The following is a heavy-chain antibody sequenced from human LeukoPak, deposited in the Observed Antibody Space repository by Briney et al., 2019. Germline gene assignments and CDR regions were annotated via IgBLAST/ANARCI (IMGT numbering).Heavy chain of an antibody. J-gene: IGHJ5*02. V-gene: IGHV1-46*01. D-gene: IGHD1-26*01. CDR2: VHSSGGVI. CDR1: GYTCTSDY. CDR3: AGSSHQRNWFDP. Sequence: ASVKVTCKASGYTCTSDYMNLVRQAPGQGLERMGIVHSSGGVIKYAQEFQDRLTVTRDTSTSRIYMELSSLRSEDTAVYYCAGSSHQRNWFDPWGQGTLVIVSS.